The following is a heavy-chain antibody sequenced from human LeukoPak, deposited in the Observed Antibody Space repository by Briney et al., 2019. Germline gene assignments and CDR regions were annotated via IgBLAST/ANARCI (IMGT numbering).Heavy chain of an antibody. Sequence: PGGSLRLSCAASGXTFSSIWMSWVRQAPGKGLEWVANIKHDGSETNYVDSVRGRFTISRDNAENSLHLQMNSLRVEDTALYYCAKNGGPHGLDVWGQGTTVTVSS. CDR1: GXTFSSIW. D-gene: IGHD3-16*01. J-gene: IGHJ6*02. CDR3: AKNGGPHGLDV. CDR2: IKHDGSET. V-gene: IGHV3-7*02.